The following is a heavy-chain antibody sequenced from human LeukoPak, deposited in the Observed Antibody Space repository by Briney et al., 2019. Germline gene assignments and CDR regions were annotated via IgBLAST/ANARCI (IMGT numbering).Heavy chain of an antibody. J-gene: IGHJ4*02. CDR1: GYTFTAYY. V-gene: IGHV1-2*02. D-gene: IGHD6-19*01. CDR2: INPNSGGT. CDR3: ARDQVYNSAQGVVDY. Sequence: ASVKVSCKTSGYTFTAYYMHWVRQAPGQGLEWMGWINPNSGGTNYAQKFQGRVTMTRDTSISTAYMELSRLRSDGTAVYYCARDQVYNSAQGVVDYWGQGTLVTVSS.